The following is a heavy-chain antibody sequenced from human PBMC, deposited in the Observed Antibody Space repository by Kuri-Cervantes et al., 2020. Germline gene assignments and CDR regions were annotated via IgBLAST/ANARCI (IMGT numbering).Heavy chain of an antibody. CDR1: GYTFTAYP. D-gene: IGHD3-22*01. Sequence: ASVKVSCKASGYTFTAYPMHWVRLAPGQRLEWLGRINAANGDTRYSQNFQDRVTFSRDTSASTAYMELSSLRSEDTAVYYRARGYYDFSYFDCWGQGTLVTVSS. CDR2: INAANGDT. CDR3: ARGYYDFSYFDC. V-gene: IGHV1-3*01. J-gene: IGHJ4*02.